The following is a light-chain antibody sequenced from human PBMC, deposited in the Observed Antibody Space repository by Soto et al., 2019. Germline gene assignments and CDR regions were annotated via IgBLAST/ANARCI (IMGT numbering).Light chain of an antibody. V-gene: IGKV3-15*01. Sequence: EIVMTQSPATLSVSPGERVTLSCRASQSVSRKLAWYQQKPGQAPRLLIYGTTTRATGIPARFSGSGSGTEFTLTTSSLQSEDFGIYYCQQYGHWPPYTFGQGTTLETK. CDR1: QSVSRK. J-gene: IGKJ2*01. CDR2: GTT. CDR3: QQYGHWPPYT.